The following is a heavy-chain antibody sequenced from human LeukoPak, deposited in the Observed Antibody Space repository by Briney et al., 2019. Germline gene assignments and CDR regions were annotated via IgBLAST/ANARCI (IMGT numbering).Heavy chain of an antibody. CDR2: IYYTGST. D-gene: IGHD6-19*01. CDR1: GGPISSYY. CDR3: ARGSGFYGY. V-gene: IGHV4-59*01. J-gene: IGHJ4*02. Sequence: SETLSLTCTVSGGPISSYYWSWIRQPPGKGLEWIGHIYYTGSTNYNPSPKSRVTISVDTSKNQFSLKLSSVTAADTAVYYCARGSGFYGYWGQGTLVTVSS.